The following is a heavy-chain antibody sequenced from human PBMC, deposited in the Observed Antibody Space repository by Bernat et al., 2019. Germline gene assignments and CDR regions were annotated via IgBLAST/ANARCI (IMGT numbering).Heavy chain of an antibody. J-gene: IGHJ6*02. D-gene: IGHD4-17*01. Sequence: EVQLLESGGGLVQPGGSLRLSCAASGFTLSTYAMSWVRQAPGRGLEWVSGLTGSGGSTYYADSGKGRFTISRDNSKNTLYLQMNSLRAEDTAVYYCAKGPTTLTTYYNYYGMDVWGQGTTVTVSS. CDR2: LTGSGGST. V-gene: IGHV3-23*01. CDR1: GFTLSTYA. CDR3: AKGPTTLTTYYNYYGMDV.